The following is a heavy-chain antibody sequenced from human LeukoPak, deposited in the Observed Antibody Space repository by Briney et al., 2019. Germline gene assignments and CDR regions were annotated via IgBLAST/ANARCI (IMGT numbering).Heavy chain of an antibody. V-gene: IGHV1-2*02. Sequence: ASVKVSCKASGNTFIGHYLHWVRQAPGQGPEWMGWVTPNSGATVYAQKFKGRVTMTGDTSSGTAYMALSRLRSDDTAVYYCASPRKSASPTAIEMDYWGQGTLVIVSS. CDR1: GNTFIGHY. D-gene: IGHD5-24*01. CDR3: ASPRKSASPTAIEMDY. CDR2: VTPNSGAT. J-gene: IGHJ4*02.